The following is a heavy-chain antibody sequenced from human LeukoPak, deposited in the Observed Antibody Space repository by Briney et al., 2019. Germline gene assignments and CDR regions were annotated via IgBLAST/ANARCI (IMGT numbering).Heavy chain of an antibody. D-gene: IGHD6-13*01. Sequence: GGSLRLSCAASGFTVSSTYMSWVRQAPGKGLEWVSFIYSGGRTYYADSVKDRFTISRDNSKNTLYLQMNSLRAEDTAVYYCAKVHSSWYPSAFDYWGQGTLVTVSS. J-gene: IGHJ4*02. V-gene: IGHV3-66*01. CDR1: GFTVSSTY. CDR3: AKVHSSWYPSAFDY. CDR2: IYSGGRT.